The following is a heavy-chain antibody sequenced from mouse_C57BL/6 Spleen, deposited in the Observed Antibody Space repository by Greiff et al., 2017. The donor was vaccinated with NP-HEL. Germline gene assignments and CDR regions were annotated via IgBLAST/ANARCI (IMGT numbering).Heavy chain of an antibody. V-gene: IGHV1-64*01. CDR3: AKSEIYYYCASYEAMDY. CDR1: GYTFTSYW. Sequence: VQLQQPGAELVKPGASVKLSCKASGYTFTSYWMHWVKQRPGQGLEWIGMIHPNSGSTYYNEKFKSKATLTVDKSSSTAYMQLSSLTSEDSAVYCSAKSEIYYYCASYEAMDYWGQGTSVTVSS. CDR2: IHPNSGST. D-gene: IGHD1-1*01. J-gene: IGHJ4*01.